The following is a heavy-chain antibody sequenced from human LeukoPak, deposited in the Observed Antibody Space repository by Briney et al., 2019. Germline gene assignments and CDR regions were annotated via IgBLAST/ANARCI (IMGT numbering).Heavy chain of an antibody. V-gene: IGHV1-69*01. Sequence: SVTVSCTASGGTFSSYAISWVRQAPGQGLEWMGGIIPIFGTANYAQRFQGRVTITADESTSTAYMELSSLRSEDTAVYYCASLPTTVTTSGAFDIWGQGTMVTVSS. CDR1: GGTFSSYA. J-gene: IGHJ3*02. D-gene: IGHD4-17*01. CDR3: ASLPTTVTTSGAFDI. CDR2: IIPIFGTA.